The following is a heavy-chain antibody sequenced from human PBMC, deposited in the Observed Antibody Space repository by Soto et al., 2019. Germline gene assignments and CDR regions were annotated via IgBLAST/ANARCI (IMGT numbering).Heavy chain of an antibody. D-gene: IGHD3-3*01. CDR2: ISSSGSTI. Sequence: PGGSLRLSCAASGFTFSSYEMNWVRQAPGKGLEWVSYISSSGSTIYYADSVKGRFTISRDNAKNIVYLQMDSLREEDTAVYYCARGYCLDGVCYVGLVDKWGQGTQVTVSS. J-gene: IGHJ4*02. CDR3: ARGYCLDGVCYVGLVDK. CDR1: GFTFSSYE. V-gene: IGHV3-48*03.